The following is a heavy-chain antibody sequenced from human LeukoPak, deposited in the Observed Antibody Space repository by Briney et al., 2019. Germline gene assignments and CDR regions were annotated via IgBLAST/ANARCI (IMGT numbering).Heavy chain of an antibody. CDR3: AKGAQLVLRSGDFDY. D-gene: IGHD6-13*01. CDR1: GFTFSSYA. V-gene: IGHV3-23*01. Sequence: GGSLRLSCAASGFTFSSYAMHWVRQAPGKGLEWVSAISGSGASTYYADSVKGRFTISRDNSKNTLYLQMNSLRAEDMALYYCAKGAQLVLRSGDFDYWGQGTLVTVSS. CDR2: ISGSGAST. J-gene: IGHJ4*02.